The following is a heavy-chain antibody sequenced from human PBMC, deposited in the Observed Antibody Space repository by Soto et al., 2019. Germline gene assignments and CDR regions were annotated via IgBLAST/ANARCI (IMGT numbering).Heavy chain of an antibody. Sequence: QVQLVQSGAEVKKPGSSVKVSCKASGGTFSSYAISWVRQAPGQGLEWMGGIIPIFGTANYAQKFQGRVTITADESTSTAYMELSGLRSEDTAVYYCARVAVAAKNYYYYGMDVWGQGTTVTVSS. CDR2: IIPIFGTA. CDR1: GGTFSSYA. CDR3: ARVAVAAKNYYYYGMDV. J-gene: IGHJ6*02. D-gene: IGHD6-19*01. V-gene: IGHV1-69*01.